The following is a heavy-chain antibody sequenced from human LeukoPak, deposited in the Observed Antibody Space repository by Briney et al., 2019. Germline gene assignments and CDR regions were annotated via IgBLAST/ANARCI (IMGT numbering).Heavy chain of an antibody. D-gene: IGHD3-10*01. CDR1: GFTFSSYS. V-gene: IGHV3-21*01. CDR2: ISSSSSYI. J-gene: IGHJ5*01. CDR3: ARSLLWFGANLIWFDS. Sequence: GGSLRLSCAASGFTFSSYSMNWVRQAPGKGLEWVSSISSSSSYINYADSVRGRFTISRDNAKNSLYLQMNSLRADDTAVYYCARSLLWFGANLIWFDSWGQGTLVTVSS.